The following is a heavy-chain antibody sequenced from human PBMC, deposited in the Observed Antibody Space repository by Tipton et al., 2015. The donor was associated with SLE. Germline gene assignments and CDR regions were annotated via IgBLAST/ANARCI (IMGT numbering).Heavy chain of an antibody. CDR1: GFSISSGYY. CDR2: IHHSGNT. CDR3: ARQSIAAAGSYGYWYFDL. Sequence: TLSLTCAVSGFSISSGYYWGWIRQPPGEGLEWIGSIHHSGNTYFNPSLKSRVTMSVDTSKNQFSLMLTSVTAADTAVYYCARQSIAAAGSYGYWYFDLWGRGTLVTVSS. V-gene: IGHV4-38-2*01. J-gene: IGHJ2*01. D-gene: IGHD6-13*01.